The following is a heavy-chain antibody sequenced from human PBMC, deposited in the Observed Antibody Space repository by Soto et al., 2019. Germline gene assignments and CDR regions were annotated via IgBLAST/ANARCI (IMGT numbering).Heavy chain of an antibody. CDR3: SRALTGPPHGSVL. Sequence: RXLPCTVSGGSIRSGGYSWSWILQSPEKGLEWLGCIYPTGRTCYHPSLKSRGTISIDTYRNQFSLNLTSVTDADTAVYYCSRALTGPPHGSVLWGQGTTVTVSS. J-gene: IGHJ6*02. V-gene: IGHV4-30-2*06. CDR2: IYPTGRT. D-gene: IGHD3-10*01. CDR1: GGSIRSGGYS.